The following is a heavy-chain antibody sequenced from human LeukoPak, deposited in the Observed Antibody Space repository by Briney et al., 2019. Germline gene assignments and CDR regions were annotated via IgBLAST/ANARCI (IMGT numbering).Heavy chain of an antibody. CDR3: ARGAYFDY. CDR1: GFTFSSYD. Sequence: GRSLRLSCAASGFTFSSYDMHWVRQAPGKGLEWVAVTSYDGSNIHYADSVEGRFTISRDNSKNTLYLQMNSLRAEDTAVYYCARGAYFDYWGQGTLVTVSS. CDR2: TSYDGSNI. J-gene: IGHJ4*02. V-gene: IGHV3-30*03.